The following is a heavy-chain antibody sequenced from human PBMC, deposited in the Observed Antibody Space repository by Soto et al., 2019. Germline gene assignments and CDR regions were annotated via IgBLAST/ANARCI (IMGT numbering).Heavy chain of an antibody. D-gene: IGHD1-1*01. Sequence: PWGSLRLSCAASGFTFISYAIILVRQAPGKGLEWVSAISGSGGSTYYADSVKGRFTISRDNSKNTLYLQMNSLRAEDTAVYYRAKDPTTAPYFDYWGQGTLGTVSS. V-gene: IGHV3-23*01. CDR3: AKDPTTAPYFDY. CDR1: GFTFISYA. CDR2: ISGSGGST. J-gene: IGHJ4*02.